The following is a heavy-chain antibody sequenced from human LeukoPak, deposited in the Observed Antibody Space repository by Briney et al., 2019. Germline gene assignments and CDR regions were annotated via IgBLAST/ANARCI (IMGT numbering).Heavy chain of an antibody. Sequence: SETLSLTCTVSGGSISSGGYSWSWIHQHPGKGLEWIGYIYYSGSTYYNPSLKSRVTISVDTSKNQFSLKLSSVTAADTAVYYCARSAAGTGKHELDYWGQGTLVTVSS. J-gene: IGHJ4*02. CDR3: ARSAAGTGKHELDY. D-gene: IGHD6-13*01. V-gene: IGHV4-31*03. CDR2: IYYSGST. CDR1: GGSISSGGYS.